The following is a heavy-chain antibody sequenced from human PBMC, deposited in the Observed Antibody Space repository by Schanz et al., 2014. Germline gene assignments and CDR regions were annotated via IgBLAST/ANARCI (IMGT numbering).Heavy chain of an antibody. CDR3: ARSYSSGWYPYYYGMDV. CDR2: ISGSGGST. V-gene: IGHV3-23*01. CDR1: GFTFTNYA. J-gene: IGHJ6*02. D-gene: IGHD6-19*01. Sequence: EVQLLESGGGLVQPGGSLRLSCAASGFTFTNYAMTWVRQAPGKGLEWVSGISGSGGSTYDADSVKGRFTISRDNSKNTLYLQMNSLRAEDTAVYYCARSYSSGWYPYYYGMDVWGQGTTVTVSS.